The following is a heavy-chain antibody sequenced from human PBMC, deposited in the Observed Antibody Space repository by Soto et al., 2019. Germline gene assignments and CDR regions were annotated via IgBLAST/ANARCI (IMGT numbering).Heavy chain of an antibody. D-gene: IGHD6-6*01. CDR3: ARGSFSSSSSWFDP. J-gene: IGHJ5*02. Sequence: TLYLTSTVPGASFSSGVFYWSSIRQHPGKGLEWIGYIYYSGRTYYNPSLHSRVSIAVDTTENQFSLKLTSVTAADTSVYYCARGSFSSSSSWFDPWGRGTLVIVSS. CDR2: IYYSGRT. CDR1: GASFSSGVFY. V-gene: IGHV4-31*03.